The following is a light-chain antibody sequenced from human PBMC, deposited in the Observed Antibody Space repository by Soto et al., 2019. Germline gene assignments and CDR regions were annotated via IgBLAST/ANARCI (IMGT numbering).Light chain of an antibody. J-gene: IGLJ2*01. CDR3: SSYAGNNNFVV. CDR2: EVT. V-gene: IGLV2-8*01. Sequence: QSVLTQPPSASGSPGQSVTISCTGTSSDVGAYKYVSWYQQHPGKAPKLMLYEVTKRPSGVPGRFSGSKSGNTASLTVSGLQAEDEADYYCSSYAGNNNFVVFGGGTKLTVL. CDR1: SSDVGAYKY.